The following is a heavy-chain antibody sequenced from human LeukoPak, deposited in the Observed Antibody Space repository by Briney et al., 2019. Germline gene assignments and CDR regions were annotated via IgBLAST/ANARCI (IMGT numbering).Heavy chain of an antibody. V-gene: IGHV3-48*01. CDR2: IYSSGSTI. CDR3: ARDPHSLDY. D-gene: IGHD2-21*01. Sequence: PGGSLRLXCTTSGFTFSSYSMNWVRLAPGKGLEWVAYIYSSGSTIYYADSVQGRFTISRDNVKNFLYLQMNSLRPEDTAVYYCARDPHSLDYWGQGTLVTVSS. J-gene: IGHJ4*02. CDR1: GFTFSSYS.